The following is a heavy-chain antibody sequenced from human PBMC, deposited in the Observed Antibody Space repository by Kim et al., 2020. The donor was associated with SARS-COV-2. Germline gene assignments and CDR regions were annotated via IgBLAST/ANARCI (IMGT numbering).Heavy chain of an antibody. Sequence: SETLSLTCTVSGDSISYYYCSWIRQPPGKGLEWIGYIYYSGSSNYNSSLTSRVTISVDTSKNQFTLELTPVTAAATAGYYCASSGGRSRGHQLDHWGQGTLVTVSP. V-gene: IGHV4-59*01. D-gene: IGHD3-10*01. CDR3: ASSGGRSRGHQLDH. CDR1: GDSISYYY. J-gene: IGHJ4*02. CDR2: IYYSGSS.